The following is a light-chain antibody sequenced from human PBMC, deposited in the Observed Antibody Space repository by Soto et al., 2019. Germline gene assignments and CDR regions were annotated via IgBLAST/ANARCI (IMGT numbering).Light chain of an antibody. J-gene: IGKJ5*01. V-gene: IGKV3-20*01. CDR1: QSLSSNY. Sequence: DMVLTQSPGTLSLSPGERATLSCLASQSLSSNYLAWYQQKPGQAPRLLIYGVSSRATGVPVSFSGSGSGTDFTLTISRLEPEDFAVYYCQQYVSAPITFGQGTRLEIK. CDR2: GVS. CDR3: QQYVSAPIT.